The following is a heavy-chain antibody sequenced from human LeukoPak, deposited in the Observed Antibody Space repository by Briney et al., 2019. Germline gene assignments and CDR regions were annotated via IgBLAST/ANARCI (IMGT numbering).Heavy chain of an antibody. Sequence: GGSLSLSCAPSGFTFSSYDMNWVREAPGRGVEWVSYISSSGSTIYYAYSVKGRFTVSRDNGKNSLYLQMNRLSPEDTALYYCASRYWTATSHFDYWGQGTLVTVSS. CDR3: ASRYWTATSHFDY. D-gene: IGHD1-1*01. V-gene: IGHV3-48*03. CDR1: GFTFSSYD. CDR2: ISSSGSTI. J-gene: IGHJ4*02.